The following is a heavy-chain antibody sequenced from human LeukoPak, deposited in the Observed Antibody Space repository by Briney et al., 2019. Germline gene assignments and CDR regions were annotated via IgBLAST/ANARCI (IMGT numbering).Heavy chain of an antibody. J-gene: IGHJ3*01. CDR3: VRAHVAAGLALDL. D-gene: IGHD6-25*01. Sequence: ESLRLSCAASGFTFSGYDMHWVRQTPGKGLEWVSGIGIPGDTYYPGSVKGRFTISRENVKNSFYLQMNSLRVEDTAVYYCVRAHVAAGLALDLWGQGTMVTVSS. CDR1: GFTFSGYD. V-gene: IGHV3-13*01. CDR2: IGIPGDT.